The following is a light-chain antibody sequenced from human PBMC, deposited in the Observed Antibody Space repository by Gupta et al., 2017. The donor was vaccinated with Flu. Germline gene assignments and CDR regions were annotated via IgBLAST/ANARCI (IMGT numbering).Light chain of an antibody. CDR1: RSDVGDSNR. CDR2: EVI. CDR3: SSYTRSTASRIAWV. Sequence: QSALTQPASVSGSPGQSITISCTGTRSDVGDSNRVSWYQQHPGKAPKLIVYEVISRPSGVSNRFSGSKSGNTASLTISELHADDEADYYCSSYTRSTASRIAWVFGGGTKVTVL. J-gene: IGLJ3*02. V-gene: IGLV2-14*01.